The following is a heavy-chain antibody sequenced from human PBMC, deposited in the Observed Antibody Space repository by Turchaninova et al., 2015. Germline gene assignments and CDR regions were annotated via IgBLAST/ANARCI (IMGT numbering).Heavy chain of an antibody. V-gene: IGHV4-59*02. Sequence: QVQLQESGPGLVKTSETVPLPCTVSGGSVNSYYWSWFRQPPGKGLEWIGYIYYGGTTRYNFSLKSRATMSLDTSKNQFSLELTSATAADTAVYYCARETTPSGWHSLDYWGQGFLITVSS. CDR2: IYYGGTT. J-gene: IGHJ4*02. CDR1: GGSVNSYY. D-gene: IGHD6-19*01. CDR3: ARETTPSGWHSLDY.